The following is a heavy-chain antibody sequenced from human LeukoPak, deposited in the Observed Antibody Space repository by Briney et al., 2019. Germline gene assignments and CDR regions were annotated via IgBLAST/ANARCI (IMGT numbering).Heavy chain of an antibody. CDR2: VYYSGST. CDR3: ARRGSGAPFDY. Sequence: SQTLSLTCTVSGGSISSGDYYWNWIRQPPGKGLQWIGYVYYSGSTNYNPSLKSRVTISLDTSKNQFSLKLNSVTAADTAVYYCARRGSGAPFDYWGQGALVTVSS. CDR1: GGSISSGDYY. J-gene: IGHJ4*02. D-gene: IGHD3-16*01. V-gene: IGHV4-61*08.